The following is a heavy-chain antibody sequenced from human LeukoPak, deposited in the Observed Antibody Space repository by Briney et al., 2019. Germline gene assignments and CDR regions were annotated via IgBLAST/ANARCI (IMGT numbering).Heavy chain of an antibody. J-gene: IGHJ6*04. V-gene: IGHV1-69*01. CDR1: GGTFISYA. Sequence: SVKVSCKASGGTFISYAISWVRQAPGQGLEWMGGIIPIFGTANYAQKFQGRVTITADESTSTAYMELSSLRSEDTAVYYCAADGAPSYYYGMDVWGKGTTVTVSS. D-gene: IGHD3-10*01. CDR2: IIPIFGTA. CDR3: AADGAPSYYYGMDV.